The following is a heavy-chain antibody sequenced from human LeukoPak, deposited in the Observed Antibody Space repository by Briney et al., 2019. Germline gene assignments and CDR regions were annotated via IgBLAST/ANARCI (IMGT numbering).Heavy chain of an antibody. J-gene: IGHJ4*02. D-gene: IGHD2-21*01. V-gene: IGHV3-30*02. Sequence: PGGSLRLSCAASGFIFSNYGMHWVRQAPGKGLEWVTFIRYDGSDNFYADGSDKFYADSVKGRFTVSRDNSKNTLYLQMNNVRAEDTALYYCMKLPTMIIVIDTDFEYWGQGAQVTVSS. CDR3: MKLPTMIIVIDTDFEY. CDR2: IRYDGSDNFYADGSDK. CDR1: GFIFSNYG.